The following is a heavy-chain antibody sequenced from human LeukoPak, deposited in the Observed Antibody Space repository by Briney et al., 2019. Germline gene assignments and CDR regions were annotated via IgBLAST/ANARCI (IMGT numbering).Heavy chain of an antibody. J-gene: IGHJ1*01. Sequence: SQTLSLTCTVSGASISSGGYYWRWIRQHPGKALEWIGYFCYSGSPYYNPSLKSRVTISVDTSRNQFSLKLSSVTAADTAVYYCARGPHCSSTSCYSEYFHHWGQGTLVTVS. CDR1: GASISSGGYY. CDR2: FCYSGSP. CDR3: ARGPHCSSTSCYSEYFHH. D-gene: IGHD2-2*01. V-gene: IGHV4-31*03.